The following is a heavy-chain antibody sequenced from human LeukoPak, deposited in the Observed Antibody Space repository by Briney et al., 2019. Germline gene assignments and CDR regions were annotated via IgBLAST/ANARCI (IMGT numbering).Heavy chain of an antibody. CDR2: VYYGGST. CDR3: ARHADGSAFLVPFDY. J-gene: IGHJ4*02. CDR1: GGSISSSSFY. Sequence: TTSETLSLTCTVSGGSISSSSFYWDWIRQPPGKGLEWIGSVYYGGSTYYNPSLKSRLTISVDTSKNQFSLKLSSVTAADTAVYYCARHADGSAFLVPFDYWGQGSLVTVSS. D-gene: IGHD3-22*01. V-gene: IGHV4-39*01.